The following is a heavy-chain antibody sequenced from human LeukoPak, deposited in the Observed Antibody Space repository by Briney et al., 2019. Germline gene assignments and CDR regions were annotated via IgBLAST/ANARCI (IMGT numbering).Heavy chain of an antibody. Sequence: PGGSLRLSCAASGFIFDDFGMSWVRQAPGEGLEWVSSINWNGGNTAFADSVKGRIFMSRDNAKNSLYLEMSRLRAEDSAFYYCVRENPKGYLEDWGQGTLVTVSS. CDR3: VRENPKGYLED. V-gene: IGHV3-20*04. CDR2: INWNGGNT. D-gene: IGHD2-21*01. CDR1: GFIFDDFG. J-gene: IGHJ4*02.